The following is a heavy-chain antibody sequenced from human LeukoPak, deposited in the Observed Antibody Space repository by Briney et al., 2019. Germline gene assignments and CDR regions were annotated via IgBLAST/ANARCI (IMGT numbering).Heavy chain of an antibody. V-gene: IGHV3-23*01. Sequence: GGSLRLSCAASGFTFSSYAMSWVRQAPGKGLEWVSPISGSGGSTYYSDSVKGRFTISRDTSKNTLYLQLNSLRAEDTAVYYCAKDRSSGWYDAFDIWGQGTMVIVSS. D-gene: IGHD6-19*01. J-gene: IGHJ3*02. CDR2: ISGSGGST. CDR1: GFTFSSYA. CDR3: AKDRSSGWYDAFDI.